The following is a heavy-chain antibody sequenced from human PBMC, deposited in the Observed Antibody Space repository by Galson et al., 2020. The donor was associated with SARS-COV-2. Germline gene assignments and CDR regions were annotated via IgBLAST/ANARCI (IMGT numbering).Heavy chain of an antibody. V-gene: IGHV3-21*01. CDR2: ISSSSYI. CDR3: ARGRHDYDFWSGYYDPLRSGDY. Sequence: GGSLRLSCAASGFTFSSYSMNWVRQAPGKGLEWVSSISSSSYIYYADSVKGRFTISRDNAKNSLYLQMNSLRAEDTAVYYCARGRHDYDFWSGYYDPLRSGDYWGQGTLVTVSS. CDR1: GFTFSSYS. D-gene: IGHD3-3*01. J-gene: IGHJ4*02.